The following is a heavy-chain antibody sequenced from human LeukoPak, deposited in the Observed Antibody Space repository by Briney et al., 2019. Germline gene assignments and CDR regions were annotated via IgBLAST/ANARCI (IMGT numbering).Heavy chain of an antibody. V-gene: IGHV7-4-1*02. CDR1: GYTFTSYA. CDR2: INTNTGNP. Sequence: GASVKVSCKASGYTFTSYAMNWVRQAPGQGLGWMGWINTNTGNPTHAQGFTGRFVFALDTSVSTAYLQISSLKAEDTAVYYCAGDVSCSSTSCYSSNWFDPWGQGTLVTVSS. D-gene: IGHD2-2*01. CDR3: AGDVSCSSTSCYSSNWFDP. J-gene: IGHJ5*02.